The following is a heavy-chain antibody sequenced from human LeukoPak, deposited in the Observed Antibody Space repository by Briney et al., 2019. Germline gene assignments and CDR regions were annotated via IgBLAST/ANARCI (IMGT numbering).Heavy chain of an antibody. D-gene: IGHD4-17*01. V-gene: IGHV4-59*01. Sequence: PSETLSLTCTVSGGSISSYYWSWIRQPPGKGLEWIGYIYYSGSTNYSPSLKSRVTISVDTSKNQFSLKLSSVTAADTAVYYCASTVTVGAFDIWGQGTMVTVSS. CDR1: GGSISSYY. CDR2: IYYSGST. CDR3: ASTVTVGAFDI. J-gene: IGHJ3*02.